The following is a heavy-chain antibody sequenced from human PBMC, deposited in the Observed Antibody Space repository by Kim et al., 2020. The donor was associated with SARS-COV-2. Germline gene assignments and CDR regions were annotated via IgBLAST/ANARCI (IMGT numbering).Heavy chain of an antibody. V-gene: IGHV4-59*09. Sequence: NYNPSRKSRFTISGDTSKNPCSLKLSSVTAADTAVYYCASGTRLWYFDLWGRGTLVTVSS. CDR3: ASGTRLWYFDL. J-gene: IGHJ2*01.